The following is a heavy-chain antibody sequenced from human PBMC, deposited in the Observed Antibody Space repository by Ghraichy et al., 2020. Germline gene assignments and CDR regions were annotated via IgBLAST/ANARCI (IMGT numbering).Heavy chain of an antibody. CDR2: INQSGIT. D-gene: IGHD1-7*01. CDR3: ARGRRELRRFDL. J-gene: IGHJ5*02. Sequence: SETLSLTCAVYGESLSGYYWTWIRQPPGKGPQWIGEINQSGITKYNPSLESRVTLSVDTYKKQFSLNLKTVTAADAAVYFCARGRRELRRFDLWGQGTLVTVSS. CDR1: GESLSGYY. V-gene: IGHV4-34*01.